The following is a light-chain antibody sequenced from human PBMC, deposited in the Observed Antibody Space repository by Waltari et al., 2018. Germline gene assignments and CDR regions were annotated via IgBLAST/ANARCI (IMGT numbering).Light chain of an antibody. V-gene: IGLV2-14*01. CDR2: EVT. CDR3: ASYTSDSSYV. CDR1: NSDVGIYNF. Sequence: QSALTQPASMSGSPGQSITISCTGTNSDVGIYNFVSWYQQPPGKAPKLLIYEVTYRPSGVSNRFSGSKSDYTASLTISGLQADDEADYYCASYTSDSSYVFGTGTKVTVV. J-gene: IGLJ1*01.